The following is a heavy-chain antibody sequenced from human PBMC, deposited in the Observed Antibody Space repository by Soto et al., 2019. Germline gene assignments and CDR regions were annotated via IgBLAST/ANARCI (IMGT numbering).Heavy chain of an antibody. Sequence: PSETLSLTCNVSDGSITSGGYYWIWIRRHPCKGLEWIGYIYYSGSTYYNPSLKSRVTISVDTSKNQFSLKLSSVTAADTAVYYCARGNIWFGELSGGMDVWGQGTTVTVS. CDR2: IYYSGST. D-gene: IGHD3-10*01. J-gene: IGHJ6*02. V-gene: IGHV4-31*03. CDR3: ARGNIWFGELSGGMDV. CDR1: DGSITSGGYY.